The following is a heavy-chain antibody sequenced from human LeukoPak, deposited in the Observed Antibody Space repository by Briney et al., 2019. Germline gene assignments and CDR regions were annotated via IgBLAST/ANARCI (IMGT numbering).Heavy chain of an antibody. CDR3: ARDGYYFDSSGYYF. V-gene: IGHV4-61*09. CDR2: IYTSGNT. D-gene: IGHD3-22*01. CDR1: GGSISSSSYY. Sequence: KTSETLSLTCTVSGGSISSSSYYWSWIRQPAGKGLEWIGHIYTSGNTNYNPSLKSRVTMSVDTSKNQFSLKLRSVTAADTAVYYCARDGYYFDSSGYYFWGQGTLVTVSS. J-gene: IGHJ4*02.